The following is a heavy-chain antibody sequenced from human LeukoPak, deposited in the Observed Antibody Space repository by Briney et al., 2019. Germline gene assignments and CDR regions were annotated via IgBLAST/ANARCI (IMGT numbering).Heavy chain of an antibody. CDR3: TRVYDYSSGWGFDY. Sequence: ASVKVSCKASGYTFTSYDINWARQATGQGLEWMGWMNPNSGDTGYAQKFQGRVTMTRNTSISTAYMELSSLRSEDTAVYYCTRVYDYSSGWGFDYWGQRTLVTVSS. J-gene: IGHJ4*02. CDR1: GYTFTSYD. V-gene: IGHV1-8*01. CDR2: MNPNSGDT. D-gene: IGHD6-19*01.